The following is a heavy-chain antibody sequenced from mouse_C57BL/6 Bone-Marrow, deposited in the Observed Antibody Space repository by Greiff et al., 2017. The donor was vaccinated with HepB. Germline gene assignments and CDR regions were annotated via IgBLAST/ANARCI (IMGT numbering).Heavy chain of an antibody. D-gene: IGHD3-2*02. V-gene: IGHV1-42*01. CDR3: ASRTAQATYYFDY. J-gene: IGHJ2*01. CDR2: INPSTGGT. CDR1: GYSFTGYY. Sequence: EVQLQQSGPELVKPGASVKISCKASGYSFTGYYMNWVKQSPEKSLEWIGEINPSTGGTTYNQKFKAKATLTVDKSSSTAYMQLKSLTSEDSAVYYCASRTAQATYYFDYWGQGTTLTVSS.